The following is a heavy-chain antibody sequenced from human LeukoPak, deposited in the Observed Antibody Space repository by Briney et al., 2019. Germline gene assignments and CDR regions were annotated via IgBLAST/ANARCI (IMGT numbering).Heavy chain of an antibody. J-gene: IGHJ4*02. CDR1: GYTFTVYY. D-gene: IGHD2-15*01. V-gene: IGHV1-2*02. CDR2: INPNSGGT. CDR3: ARDKGYCSGGSCYWLPDDY. Sequence: GASVKVSCKASGYTFTVYYMHWVRQAPGQGLEWMGWINPNSGGTNYAQKFQGRVTMTRDTSISTAYMELSRLRSDHTAVYYCARDKGYCSGGSCYWLPDDYWGQGTLVTVSS.